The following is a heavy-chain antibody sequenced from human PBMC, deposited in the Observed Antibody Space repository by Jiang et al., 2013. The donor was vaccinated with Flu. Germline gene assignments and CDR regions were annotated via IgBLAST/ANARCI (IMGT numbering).Heavy chain of an antibody. J-gene: IGHJ4*02. CDR3: AREDRRAAPED. V-gene: IGHV1-46*04. Sequence: AEVKKPGSSVKVSCKASGGVFSNFGISWVRQAPGQGLEWMGIINPSSGSTGYAQKLQGRVTMTSDTSTNTIYMEMSSLRSEDTAVYYCAREDRRAAPEDWGQGTLVIVSS. CDR2: INPSSGST. D-gene: IGHD6-13*01. CDR1: GGVFSNFG.